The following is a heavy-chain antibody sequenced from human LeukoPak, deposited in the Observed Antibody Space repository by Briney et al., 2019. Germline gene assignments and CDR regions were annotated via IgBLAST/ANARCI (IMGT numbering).Heavy chain of an antibody. CDR2: ISSSGRTT. CDR3: ARDPYYYDSSGRYFDY. V-gene: IGHV3-48*04. Sequence: HPGGSLRLSCVASGFTFSSNGMHWVRQAPGKGLEWISYISSSGRTTHYADSVKGRFTISRDNVRNSLYLQVNSLRAEDTAVYYCARDPYYYDSSGRYFDYWGQGTLVTVSS. D-gene: IGHD3-22*01. CDR1: GFTFSSNG. J-gene: IGHJ4*02.